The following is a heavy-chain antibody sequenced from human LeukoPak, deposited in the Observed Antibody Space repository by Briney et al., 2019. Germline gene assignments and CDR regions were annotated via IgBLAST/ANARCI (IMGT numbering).Heavy chain of an antibody. Sequence: GESLKISCKGSGYSFSTYWIGWVRQLPGKGLEWMGTIYPGDSDTRYSPSFQGQVTISADKSISTAYLQWSSLKASDTAMYYCARQPSYGGNVDYWGQGTLVTVSS. CDR1: GYSFSTYW. CDR3: ARQPSYGGNVDY. J-gene: IGHJ4*02. D-gene: IGHD4/OR15-4a*01. V-gene: IGHV5-51*01. CDR2: IYPGDSDT.